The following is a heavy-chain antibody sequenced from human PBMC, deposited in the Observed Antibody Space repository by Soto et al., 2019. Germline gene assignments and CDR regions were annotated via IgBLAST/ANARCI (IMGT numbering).Heavy chain of an antibody. D-gene: IGHD2-15*01. CDR1: GFLLSTSGVG. J-gene: IGHJ4*02. Sequence: QITLNESGPTLVKPTQTLTLTCTFSGFLLSTSGVGVGWIRQPPGKALEWLALIYWDDDKRYSPSLKSRLTITKDTSKSQVVLTTTNMDPVDTATYYCAHVPYCSAGSCYVDYWGQGTLVTVPS. CDR3: AHVPYCSAGSCYVDY. CDR2: IYWDDDK. V-gene: IGHV2-5*02.